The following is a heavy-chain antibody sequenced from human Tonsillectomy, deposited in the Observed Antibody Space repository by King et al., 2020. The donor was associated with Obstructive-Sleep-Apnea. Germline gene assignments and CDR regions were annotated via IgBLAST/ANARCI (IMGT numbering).Heavy chain of an antibody. Sequence: VQLVESGGGLVQPGGSLRLSCGASGFTFSRYAMSWVRQAPGKGLEWVSGISYSGGGTFYADSVKGRFTISRDNSKNTLYLQMKSLRADDTAVYYCATTARGDFDYYGLDAWGQGTTVTVSS. CDR2: ISYSGGGT. CDR3: ATTARGDFDYYGLDA. CDR1: GFTFSRYA. J-gene: IGHJ6*02. V-gene: IGHV3-23*04. D-gene: IGHD3-16*01.